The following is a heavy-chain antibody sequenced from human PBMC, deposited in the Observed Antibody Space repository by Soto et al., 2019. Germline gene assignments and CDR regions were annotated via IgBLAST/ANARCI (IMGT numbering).Heavy chain of an antibody. CDR3: VSKHSRSPGWFGP. CDR2: INPNSGGT. Sequence: QVQLVQSGAEVKKPGASVKVSCKASGYTFSGYYIHWVRQAPGQGLVRLGWINPNSGGTNSAQKFQGRFTMTRDTSISTAYMELSSLRSDDTGMYYCVSKHSRSPGWFGPWGQGTLVTVSS. D-gene: IGHD1-26*01. CDR1: GYTFSGYY. J-gene: IGHJ5*02. V-gene: IGHV1-2*02.